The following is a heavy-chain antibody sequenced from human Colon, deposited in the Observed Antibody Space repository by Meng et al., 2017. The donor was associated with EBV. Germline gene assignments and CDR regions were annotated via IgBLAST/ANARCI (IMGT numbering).Heavy chain of an antibody. CDR1: GGSISSNYW. CDR2: IVHSGST. J-gene: IGHJ5*02. CDR3: ASSDYYGSGSYYP. Sequence: QVQLRGSGPGLVKPSGTLSLTCAVSGGSISSNYWWSWVRQPPGKGLEWIGEIVHSGSTKHNPSLKSRVTMSMDKSKNQFSLRLSSVTAADTAVYYCASSDYYGSGSYYPWGQGTLVTVSS. V-gene: IGHV4-4*02. D-gene: IGHD3-10*01.